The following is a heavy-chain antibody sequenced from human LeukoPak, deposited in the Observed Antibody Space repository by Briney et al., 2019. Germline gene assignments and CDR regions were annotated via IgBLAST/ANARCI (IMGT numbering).Heavy chain of an antibody. CDR1: GGTFSSYA. CDR3: ARGIPYPQGYSGYDWMGD. V-gene: IGHV1-69*01. CDR2: IIPIFGTA. Sequence: GSSVKVSCKASGGTFSSYAISWVRQAPGQGLEWMGGIIPIFGTANYAQKFQGRVTITADESTSTAYMELSSLRSEDTAVYYCARGIPYPQGYSGYDWMGDWGQGTLVTVSS. D-gene: IGHD5-12*01. J-gene: IGHJ4*02.